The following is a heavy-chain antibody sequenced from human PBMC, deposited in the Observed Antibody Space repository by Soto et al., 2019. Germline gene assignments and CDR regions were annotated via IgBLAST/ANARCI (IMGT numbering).Heavy chain of an antibody. CDR3: ARSLSSSWWGWFDP. J-gene: IGHJ5*02. CDR2: INHSGST. D-gene: IGHD6-13*01. V-gene: IGHV4-34*01. CDR1: GGSFSGYY. Sequence: QVQLQQWGAGLLKPSETLSLTCAVYGGSFSGYYWSWIRQPPGKGLEWIGEINHSGSTNYNPSLKSRVNISVDTSKNQFSLKLSSVTAADTAVYYCARSLSSSWWGWFDPCGQGTLVTVSS.